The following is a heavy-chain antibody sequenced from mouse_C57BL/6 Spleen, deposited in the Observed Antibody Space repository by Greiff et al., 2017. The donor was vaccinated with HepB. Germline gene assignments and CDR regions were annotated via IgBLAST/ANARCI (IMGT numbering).Heavy chain of an antibody. Sequence: EVKLQQSGPGLVKPSQSLSLTCSVTGYSITSGYYWNWIRQFPGNKLEWMGYISYDGSNNYNPSLKNRISITRDTSKNQFFLKLNSVTTEDTATYYCARARWDRYFDVWGTGTTVTVSS. V-gene: IGHV3-6*01. J-gene: IGHJ1*03. CDR1: GYSITSGYY. CDR2: ISYDGSN. CDR3: ARARWDRYFDV. D-gene: IGHD4-1*01.